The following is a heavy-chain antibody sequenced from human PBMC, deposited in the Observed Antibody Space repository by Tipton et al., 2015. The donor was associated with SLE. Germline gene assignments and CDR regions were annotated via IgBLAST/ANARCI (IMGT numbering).Heavy chain of an antibody. J-gene: IGHJ4*02. Sequence: SLRLSCAASGFTFSSYGMHWVRQAPGKGLEWVAVISYDGSNKYYADSVKGRFTISRDNSKNTLYLQMNSLRAENTAVYYCAKGAVVAATLFYFDYWGQGTLVTVSS. CDR3: AKGAVVAATLFYFDY. CDR2: ISYDGSNK. V-gene: IGHV3-30*18. CDR1: GFTFSSYG. D-gene: IGHD2-15*01.